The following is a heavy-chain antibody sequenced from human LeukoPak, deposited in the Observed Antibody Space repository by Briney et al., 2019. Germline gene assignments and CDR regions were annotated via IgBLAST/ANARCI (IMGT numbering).Heavy chain of an antibody. J-gene: IGHJ4*02. Sequence: GGSLRLSCAASAFTFSSYSMNWVRQAPGKGLKWVSSISSSGSYMYYADSVKGRFTISRDNAKNSLYLQMNSLRAEDTAVYYCARVLYSNYVIDSWGQGTLVTVSS. V-gene: IGHV3-21*01. CDR1: AFTFSSYS. D-gene: IGHD4-11*01. CDR3: ARVLYSNYVIDS. CDR2: ISSSGSYM.